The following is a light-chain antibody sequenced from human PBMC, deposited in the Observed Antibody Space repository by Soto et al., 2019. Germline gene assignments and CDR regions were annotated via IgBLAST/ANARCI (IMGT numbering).Light chain of an antibody. CDR2: AAS. J-gene: IGKJ1*01. V-gene: IGKV1-39*01. Sequence: DIQMTQSPSSLSASVGDRVTITCRASQRISTYLNWYQQKPGKAPKLLIYAASSLQSGVPSRFSSSASGTDFTLTISSLQPEDFATYYCQQSYSAPRTFGQGXKVEI. CDR3: QQSYSAPRT. CDR1: QRISTY.